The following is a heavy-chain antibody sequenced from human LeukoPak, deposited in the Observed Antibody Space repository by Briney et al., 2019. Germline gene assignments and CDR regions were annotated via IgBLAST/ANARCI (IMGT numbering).Heavy chain of an antibody. CDR2: INWNGGST. V-gene: IGHV3-20*04. D-gene: IGHD3-22*01. Sequence: GESLRLFCAASGFTFDDYGMSWVRQAPGKGLEWVSGINWNGGSTGYADSVKGRFTISRDNAKNSLYLQMNSLRAEDTALYYCARDPLVTYYYDSSGYYYSDYWGQGTLVTVSS. CDR1: GFTFDDYG. J-gene: IGHJ4*02. CDR3: ARDPLVTYYYDSSGYYYSDY.